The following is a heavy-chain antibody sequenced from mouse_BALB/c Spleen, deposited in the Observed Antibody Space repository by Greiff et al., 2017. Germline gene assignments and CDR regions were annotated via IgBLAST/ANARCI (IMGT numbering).Heavy chain of an antibody. Sequence: EVKLVESGGGLVQPGGSLKLSCAASGFDFSRYWMSWVRQAPGKGLEWIGEINPDSSTINYTPSLKDKFIISRDNAKNTLYLQMSKVRSEDTALYYCARPRYGSSPWFAYWGQGTLVTVSA. CDR2: INPDSSTI. V-gene: IGHV4-1*02. D-gene: IGHD1-1*01. J-gene: IGHJ3*01. CDR1: GFDFSRYW. CDR3: ARPRYGSSPWFAY.